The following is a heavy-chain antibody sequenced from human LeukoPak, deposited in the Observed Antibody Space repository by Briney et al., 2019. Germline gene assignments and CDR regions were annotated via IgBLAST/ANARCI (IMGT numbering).Heavy chain of an antibody. CDR2: INTANGKT. CDR1: GYSFTDYA. J-gene: IGHJ5*02. CDR3: ARDLYLKNSFDP. V-gene: IGHV1-3*04. D-gene: IGHD2-2*02. Sequence: ASVKVSCKASGYSFTDYAMHWVRQAPGQRLEWMGWINTANGKTKYSQKFQDRVTITRDTSATTAYMELSSLRSEDTAVFYCARDLYLKNSFDPWGLGTLVTVSS.